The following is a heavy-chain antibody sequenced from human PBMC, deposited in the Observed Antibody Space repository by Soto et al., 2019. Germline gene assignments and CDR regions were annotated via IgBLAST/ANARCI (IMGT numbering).Heavy chain of an antibody. CDR1: GGTFSSYA. CDR3: ALARDSSGPNLPLYNCFAP. V-gene: IGHV1-69*13. D-gene: IGHD3-22*01. CDR2: IIPIFGTA. J-gene: IGHJ5*02. Sequence: SVKVSCKASGGTFSSYAISWVRQAPGQGLEWMGGIIPIFGTANYAQKFQGRVTITADESTSTAYMELSSLRSEDTAVYYCALARDSSGPNLPLYNCFAPWGQGPLVTVSS.